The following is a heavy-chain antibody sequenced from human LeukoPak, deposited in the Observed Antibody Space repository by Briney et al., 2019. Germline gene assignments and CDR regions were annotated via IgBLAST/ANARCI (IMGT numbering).Heavy chain of an antibody. D-gene: IGHD2-15*01. CDR2: ISYDGSNK. J-gene: IGHJ4*02. CDR1: GFTFSSYA. Sequence: RSLRLSCAASGFTFSSYAMHWVRQAPGKGLEWVAVISYDGSNKKYADSVKGRITISRDNSKNTLYLQMNSLRAEDTAVYYCAKGVGYCSGGSCQQFDYWGQGTLVTVSS. V-gene: IGHV3-30*04. CDR3: AKGVGYCSGGSCQQFDY.